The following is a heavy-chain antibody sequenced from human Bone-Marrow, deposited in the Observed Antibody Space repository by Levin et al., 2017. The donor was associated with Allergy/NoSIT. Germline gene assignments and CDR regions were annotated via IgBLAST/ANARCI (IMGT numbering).Heavy chain of an antibody. CDR3: ARDDYSDFTGWI. CDR1: GGSVSSDTYY. D-gene: IGHD3-9*01. V-gene: IGHV4-61*01. CDR2: ISSSGRT. Sequence: PSETLSLTCTVSGGSVSSDTYYWSWIRQPPGKGLEWIGYISSSGRTYYTPSLLSRVTISLHTSKNQFSLRLTSVTPADTAVYYCARDDYSDFTGWIWGQGSLVTVSS. J-gene: IGHJ4*02.